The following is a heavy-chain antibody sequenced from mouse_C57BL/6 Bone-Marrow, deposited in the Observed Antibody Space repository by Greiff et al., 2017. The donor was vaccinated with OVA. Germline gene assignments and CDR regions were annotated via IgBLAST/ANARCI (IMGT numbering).Heavy chain of an antibody. Sequence: VQLQQSGAELAKPGASVKLSCKASGYTFTSYWLHWVKQRPGQGLEWIGYINPSSGYTKYNQKFKDKAPLTADKSSSTSYMQLSSLTYEDSAVYYCARELRLPSYYAMEYWGQGTSDTVSS. V-gene: IGHV1-7*01. CDR2: INPSSGYT. J-gene: IGHJ4*01. CDR3: ARELRLPSYYAMEY. CDR1: GYTFTSYW. D-gene: IGHD3-2*02.